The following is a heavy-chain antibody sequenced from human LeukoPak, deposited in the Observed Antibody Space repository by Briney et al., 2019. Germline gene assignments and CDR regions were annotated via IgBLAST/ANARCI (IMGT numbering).Heavy chain of an antibody. V-gene: IGHV4-61*02. CDR2: IYYSGST. Sequence: PSQTLSLTCTVSGGSISSGSYYWSWIRQPAGKGLEWIGRIYYSGSTYYNPSLKSRVTISVDTSKNQFSLKLSSVTAADTAVYYCARSSVAAPRHKEYFQHWGQGTLVTVSS. CDR1: GGSISSGSYY. CDR3: ARSSVAAPRHKEYFQH. J-gene: IGHJ1*01. D-gene: IGHD6-6*01.